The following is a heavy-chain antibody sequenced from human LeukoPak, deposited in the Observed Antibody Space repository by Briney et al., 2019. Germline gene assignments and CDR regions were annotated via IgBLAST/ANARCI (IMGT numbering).Heavy chain of an antibody. CDR2: ISSTSSYI. CDR3: AKGGRIAAPASINY. J-gene: IGHJ4*02. CDR1: GFTFSSY. Sequence: GGSLRLSCAASGFTFSSYINWGRPAPWKGLEWVSSISSTSSYIYYADSVKGRSNNSRDNSKHTLYLQVNRLRAVATGICFFAKGGRIAAPASINYWGQGTLVTVSS. V-gene: IGHV3-21*04. D-gene: IGHD6-6*01.